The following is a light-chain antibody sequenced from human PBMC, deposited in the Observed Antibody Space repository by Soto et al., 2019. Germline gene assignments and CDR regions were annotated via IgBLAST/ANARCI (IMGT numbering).Light chain of an antibody. CDR1: QSNSSPY. V-gene: IGKV3-20*01. CDR2: GAS. Sequence: EIVLTQSPGTLSLSPGERATLSCRASQSNSSPYLAWYQQKPGQAPRLLIDGASSRATGVPDRFSGSGSGTDFTLTITSLQPEDFATYYCQQTSSAPFTFGPGTKVYIK. CDR3: QQTSSAPFT. J-gene: IGKJ3*01.